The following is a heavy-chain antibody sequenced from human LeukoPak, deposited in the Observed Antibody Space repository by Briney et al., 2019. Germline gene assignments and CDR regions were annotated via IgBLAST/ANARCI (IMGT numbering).Heavy chain of an antibody. V-gene: IGHV4-61*01. CDR3: GGGLHWGGDS. D-gene: IGHD3-16*01. CDR1: GGSISSYPISSYS. CDR2: IYYSGST. J-gene: IGHJ4*02. Sequence: SETLSLTCTVSGGSISSYPISSYSWSWIRQPPGRGLEWIGYIYYSGSTTYNPSLKSRVTISLGTSKNQFSLELNSVTAADTAVVDCGGGLHWGGDSWGQGTLVTVSS.